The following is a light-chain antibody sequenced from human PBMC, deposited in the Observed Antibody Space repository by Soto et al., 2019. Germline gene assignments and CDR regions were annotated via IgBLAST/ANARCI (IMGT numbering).Light chain of an antibody. Sequence: EIVLTQSPGTLSLSPGERATLSCRVSQSVSSSYLAWYQQKPGQAPRLXXYGASSRANGIPDRFSGSGSGTDLTLTISRLEPEDFAAYDCQQYGSSPKITFGQGTRLEIK. CDR1: QSVSSSY. J-gene: IGKJ5*01. CDR2: GAS. CDR3: QQYGSSPKIT. V-gene: IGKV3-20*01.